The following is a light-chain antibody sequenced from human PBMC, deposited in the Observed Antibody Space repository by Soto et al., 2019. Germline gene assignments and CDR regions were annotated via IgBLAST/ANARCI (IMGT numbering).Light chain of an antibody. CDR1: QSISSW. J-gene: IGKJ2*01. CDR3: QEYISNFPFT. CDR2: KAS. V-gene: IGKV1-5*03. Sequence: DIQMTQSPSTLSASVGDRVTITCRASQSISSWLAWYQQKAGKAPKLLIYKASSLQSGVPSRFSGSGSGTEFTLTISSLLPEDFATYYCQEYISNFPFTFGQGTKLEIK.